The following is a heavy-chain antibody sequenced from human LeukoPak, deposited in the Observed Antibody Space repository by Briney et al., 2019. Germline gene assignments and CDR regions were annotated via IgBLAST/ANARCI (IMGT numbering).Heavy chain of an antibody. V-gene: IGHV1-2*02. CDR1: GYTFTGYY. D-gene: IGHD3-22*01. Sequence: GASVKVSCKASGYTFTGYYMHWVRQAPGQGLEWMGWINPNSGGTNYAQKFQGRVTMTRDTSISTAYMELSRLRSDDTAVYYCARELGDYYDSSGYYYKNDYWGQGTLVTVSS. J-gene: IGHJ4*02. CDR3: ARELGDYYDSSGYYYKNDY. CDR2: INPNSGGT.